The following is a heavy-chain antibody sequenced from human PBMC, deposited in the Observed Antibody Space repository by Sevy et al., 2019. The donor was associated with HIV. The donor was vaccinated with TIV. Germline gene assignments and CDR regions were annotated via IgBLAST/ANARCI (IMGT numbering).Heavy chain of an antibody. V-gene: IGHV3-23*01. J-gene: IGHJ4*02. CDR2: ISGSGGST. Sequence: GESLKISCAASGFTFSSYAMSWVRQAPGKGLEWVSAISGSGGSTYYADSVKGRFTISRDNSKNRLYLQMNSLRAEDTAVYYCAKGLTFGGVIPRNYFDYWGQGTLVTVSS. D-gene: IGHD3-16*02. CDR3: AKGLTFGGVIPRNYFDY. CDR1: GFTFSSYA.